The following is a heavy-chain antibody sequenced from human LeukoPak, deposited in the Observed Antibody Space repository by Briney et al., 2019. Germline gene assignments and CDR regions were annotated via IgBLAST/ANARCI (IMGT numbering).Heavy chain of an antibody. V-gene: IGHV1-46*01. Sequence: ASVKVSCKASGYTFTSYYMHWVRQAPGQGLEWMGIINPSGGSTSYAQKFQGRVTMTRDMSTSTVYMELSSLRSEDTAVYYCASQPLGYCSSTSCSNNRFDPWGQGTLVTVSS. CDR1: GYTFTSYY. CDR3: ASQPLGYCSSTSCSNNRFDP. CDR2: INPSGGST. J-gene: IGHJ5*02. D-gene: IGHD2-2*01.